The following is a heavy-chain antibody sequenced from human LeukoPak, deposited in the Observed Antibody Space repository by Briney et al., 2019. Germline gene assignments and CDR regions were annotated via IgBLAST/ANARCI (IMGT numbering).Heavy chain of an antibody. J-gene: IGHJ5*02. CDR3: ARDLNTCFVP. V-gene: IGHV3-74*01. Sequence: GGSLSLSCAASGFTFSFYWMHWVRQAPGKGPVWVSRIKSDGSSTSYADSVKGRFTISRDNAKNTLYLQMNSLRAEDTAVYYCARDLNTCFVPWGQGTRVTVSS. CDR1: GFTFSFYW. CDR2: IKSDGSST.